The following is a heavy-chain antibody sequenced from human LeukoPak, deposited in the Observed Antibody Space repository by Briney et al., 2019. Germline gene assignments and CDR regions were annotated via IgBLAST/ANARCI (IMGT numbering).Heavy chain of an antibody. Sequence: GGSLRLSCAASGFTFSSSAMSWVRQVPGKGLEWVSGISASGGSTSYADSVRGRFTISRDNSKNTLYLQMNSLRAEDTAVYYCAKGGTIFGVVIPRPHFDYWGQGTLVTVSS. CDR3: AKGGTIFGVVIPRPHFDY. V-gene: IGHV3-23*01. D-gene: IGHD3-3*01. CDR2: ISASGGST. CDR1: GFTFSSSA. J-gene: IGHJ4*02.